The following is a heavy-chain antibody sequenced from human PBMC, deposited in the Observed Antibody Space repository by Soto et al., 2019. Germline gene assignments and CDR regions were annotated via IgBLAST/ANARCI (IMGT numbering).Heavy chain of an antibody. V-gene: IGHV4-61*01. D-gene: IGHD4-17*01. CDR1: GVYVSSGSFY. CDR2: GSYSGTT. J-gene: IGHJ4*02. Sequence: QVQLLESGPGMVKPSETLSLTCTVSGVYVSSGSFYWAWIRQPPGKGLEWIGFGSYSGTTNYKPSLKSRVTISVDTSRSQISLKVSSLTAAHTAVYYCARGATVTQYDYWGQGTLVTVSS. CDR3: ARGATVTQYDY.